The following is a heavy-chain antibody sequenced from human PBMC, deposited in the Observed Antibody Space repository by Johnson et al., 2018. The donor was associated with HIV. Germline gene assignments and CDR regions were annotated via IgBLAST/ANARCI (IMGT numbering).Heavy chain of an antibody. J-gene: IGHJ3*01. D-gene: IGHD4-17*01. V-gene: IGHV3-66*01. CDR2: IYSGGST. Sequence: EMQLVESGGDLVQPGGSLRLSCAASGFTVSNNYVSWVRQAPGKGLEWVSVIYSGGSTYYADSVKGRCTVSRDNSKNTLYLQMNSLRAEDTALYFCARDSTPWGGEYVGYAFDLWGQGTMVTVSS. CDR3: ARDSTPWGGEYVGYAFDL. CDR1: GFTVSNNY.